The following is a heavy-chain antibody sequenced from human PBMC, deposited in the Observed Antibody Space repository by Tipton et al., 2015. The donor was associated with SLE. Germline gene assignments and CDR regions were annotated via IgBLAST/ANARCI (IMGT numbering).Heavy chain of an antibody. Sequence: SLRLSCAASGFTFSSYAMSWVRQAPGKGLEWVSAISSNGGSTYYADSVKGRFTISRDNSKNTLYLQMSSLRAEDTAVYYCVKGDSIVSPYYFDYWGQGTLVTVSS. D-gene: IGHD2/OR15-2a*01. V-gene: IGHV3-64D*06. CDR3: VKGDSIVSPYYFDY. J-gene: IGHJ4*02. CDR2: ISSNGGST. CDR1: GFTFSSYA.